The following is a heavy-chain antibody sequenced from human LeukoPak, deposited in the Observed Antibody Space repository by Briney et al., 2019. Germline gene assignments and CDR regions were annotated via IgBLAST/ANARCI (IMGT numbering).Heavy chain of an antibody. V-gene: IGHV3-23*01. Sequence: GGSLRLSCAASGFTFSSYAMSWVRQAPGKGLEWVSAISGSGGSTYYADSVKGRFTISRDNAKNSLYLQMNSLRAEDTAVYYCARAFFCSSTSCYGARDWGQGTLVTVSS. J-gene: IGHJ4*02. D-gene: IGHD2-2*01. CDR1: GFTFSSYA. CDR3: ARAFFCSSTSCYGARD. CDR2: ISGSGGST.